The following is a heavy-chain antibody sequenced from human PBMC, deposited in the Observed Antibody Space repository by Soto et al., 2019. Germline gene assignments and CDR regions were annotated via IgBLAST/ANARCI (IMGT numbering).Heavy chain of an antibody. D-gene: IGHD3-10*01. Sequence: SVKVSCKXSGGTFSSYAISWVRQAPGQGLEWMGGIIPIFGTANYAQKFQGRVTITADESTSTAYMELSSLRSEDTAVYYCARWADYGSGSYSYYFDYWGQGTPVTVSS. CDR2: IIPIFGTA. CDR1: GGTFSSYA. V-gene: IGHV1-69*13. J-gene: IGHJ4*02. CDR3: ARWADYGSGSYSYYFDY.